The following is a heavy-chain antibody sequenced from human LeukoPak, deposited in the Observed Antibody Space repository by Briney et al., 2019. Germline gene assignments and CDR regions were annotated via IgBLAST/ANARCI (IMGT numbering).Heavy chain of an antibody. CDR3: AKDPGYDFWSGYLGYYFDY. CDR2: ISGSGGST. Sequence: GGSLRLSCAASGFTFSSYAMSWVRQAPGKGLEWVSAISGSGGSTYYADSVKGRFTIPRDNSKNTLYLQMNSLRAEDTAVYYCAKDPGYDFWSGYLGYYFDYWGQGTLVTVSS. D-gene: IGHD3-3*01. CDR1: GFTFSSYA. J-gene: IGHJ4*02. V-gene: IGHV3-23*01.